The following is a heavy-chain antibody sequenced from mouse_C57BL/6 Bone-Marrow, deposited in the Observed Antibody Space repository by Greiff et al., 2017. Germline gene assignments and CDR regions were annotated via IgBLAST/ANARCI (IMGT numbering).Heavy chain of an antibody. Sequence: QVQLQQPGPGLVQPSQSLSITCTVSGFTLTSYGVHWVRQSPGTGLEWLGVIWSGGSTDYNAAFISRLSISKDNSKSQVFFKMNSLQADDTAIYYCARNLFITTVVGGFDYWGQGTTLTVSS. V-gene: IGHV2-2*01. D-gene: IGHD1-1*01. CDR3: ARNLFITTVVGGFDY. CDR2: IWSGGST. CDR1: GFTLTSYG. J-gene: IGHJ2*01.